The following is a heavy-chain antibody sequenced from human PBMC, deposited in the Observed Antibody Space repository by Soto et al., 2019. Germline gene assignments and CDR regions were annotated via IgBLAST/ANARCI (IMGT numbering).Heavy chain of an antibody. CDR2: ISAYNGNT. D-gene: IGHD6-13*01. CDR3: ARVGSSCYNWVDP. V-gene: IGHV1-18*01. CDR1: CYTFTSYC. J-gene: IGHJ5*02. Sequence: ASVKVSFKASCYTFTSYCISCVRQAPLQGRELMGWISAYNGNTNYAQKLQARVTMTTDTSPSTAYMELRSLRSDDTAVYYCARVGSSCYNWVDPWGQVNLVTVSS.